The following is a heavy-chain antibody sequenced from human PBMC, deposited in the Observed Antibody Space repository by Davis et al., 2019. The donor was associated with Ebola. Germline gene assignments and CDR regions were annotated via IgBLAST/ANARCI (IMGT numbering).Heavy chain of an antibody. CDR1: GFTFSSYA. Sequence: GGSLRLSCAASGFTFSSYAMSWVRQAPGKGLEWASAISGSGGSTYYADSVKGRFTISRDNSKNTLYLQMNSLRAEDTAVYYCARQGSSSWYDYWGQGTLVTVSS. D-gene: IGHD6-13*01. CDR3: ARQGSSSWYDY. V-gene: IGHV3-23*01. J-gene: IGHJ4*02. CDR2: ISGSGGST.